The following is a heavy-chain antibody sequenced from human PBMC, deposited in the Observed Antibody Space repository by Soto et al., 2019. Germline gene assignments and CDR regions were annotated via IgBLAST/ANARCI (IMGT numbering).Heavy chain of an antibody. V-gene: IGHV3-13*01. CDR2: IGTAGDT. CDR3: ARDQPGYSYGYGLGY. Sequence: GGSLRLSCAASGFTFSNYDIHWVRQATGKGLEWVSPIGTAGDTYYADSVKGRFTISRDNAKNSLYLQMNSLRAEDTAVYYCARDQPGYSYGYGLGYWGQGTLVTVSS. D-gene: IGHD5-18*01. J-gene: IGHJ4*02. CDR1: GFTFSNYD.